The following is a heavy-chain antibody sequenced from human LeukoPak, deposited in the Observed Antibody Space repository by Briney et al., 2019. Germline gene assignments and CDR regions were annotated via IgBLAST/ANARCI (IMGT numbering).Heavy chain of an antibody. J-gene: IGHJ3*02. CDR2: IYYSVST. D-gene: IGHD2-15*01. Sequence: SETLSLTCTVSGGSISSYYWSWIRQPPGKGLEWVGYIYYSVSTNYNPTLKSRGTISVDTSKNQFSLKLSSVTAADTAVYYCARDLGDIVVVGHHDAFDIWGQGTMVTVSS. V-gene: IGHV4-59*01. CDR3: ARDLGDIVVVGHHDAFDI. CDR1: GGSISSYY.